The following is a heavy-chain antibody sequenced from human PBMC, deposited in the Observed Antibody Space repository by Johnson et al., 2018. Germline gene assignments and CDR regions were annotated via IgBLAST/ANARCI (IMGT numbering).Heavy chain of an antibody. J-gene: IGHJ6*02. V-gene: IGHV3-30*18. Sequence: QVQLVESGGGVVQPGRTLRLSCAASGFTFSSYGMHWVRQAPGKGLEWVAVISYDGSNKYYADLVKGRFTISRDNSKNTLYLQMNSLRAEDTAVYYCAKRGTTEVVVADFYYYYYGMDVWGQGTTVTVSS. CDR1: GFTFSSYG. CDR3: AKRGTTEVVVADFYYYYYGMDV. D-gene: IGHD2-15*01. CDR2: ISYDGSNK.